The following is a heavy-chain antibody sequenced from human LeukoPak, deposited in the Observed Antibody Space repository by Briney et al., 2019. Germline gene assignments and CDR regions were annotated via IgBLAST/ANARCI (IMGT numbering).Heavy chain of an antibody. J-gene: IGHJ4*02. CDR1: GYTFTSYD. V-gene: IGHV1-8*01. D-gene: IGHD3-3*02. Sequence: ASVKVSCTASGYTFTSYDINWVRHATGQGLEWMGWMNTNSGNTGYAQKFQGRVTMTRNTSISTAYMELSSLRSEDTAVYYCARGIFLTPDNDYWGQGTLVTVSS. CDR3: ARGIFLTPDNDY. CDR2: MNTNSGNT.